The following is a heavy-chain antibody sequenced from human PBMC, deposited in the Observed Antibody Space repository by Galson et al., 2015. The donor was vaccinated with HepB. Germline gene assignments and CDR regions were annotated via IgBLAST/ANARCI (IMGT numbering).Heavy chain of an antibody. Sequence: SLRLSCAASGFTFSSSAIHWVRQASGKGPEWVGRIRSKASNYATSYVPSLKGRFTISRDDSKNMAYLHMKSLKTEDTAVYYCTRLGDFSGYSSRWGQGTLVTVSS. CDR2: IRSKASNYAT. D-gene: IGHD6-13*01. CDR1: GFTFSSSA. V-gene: IGHV3-73*01. CDR3: TRLGDFSGYSSR. J-gene: IGHJ4*02.